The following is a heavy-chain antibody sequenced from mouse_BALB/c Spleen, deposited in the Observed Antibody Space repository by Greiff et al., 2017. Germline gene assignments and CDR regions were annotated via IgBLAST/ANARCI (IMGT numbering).Heavy chain of an antibody. Sequence: DVQLVESGGDLVKPGGSLKLSCAASGFTFSSYGMSWVRQTPDKRLEWVATISSGGSYTYYPDSVKGRFTISRDNAKNTLYLQMSSLKSEDTAMYYCARLGDYAMDYWGQGTSVTVSS. CDR1: GFTFSSYG. CDR2: ISSGGSYT. J-gene: IGHJ4*01. CDR3: ARLGDYAMDY. V-gene: IGHV5-6*01.